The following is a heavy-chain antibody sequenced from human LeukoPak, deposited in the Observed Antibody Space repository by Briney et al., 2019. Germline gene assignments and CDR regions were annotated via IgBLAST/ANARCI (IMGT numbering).Heavy chain of an antibody. D-gene: IGHD7-27*01. CDR1: GGSISSGSYS. V-gene: IGHV4-30-2*01. J-gene: IGHJ4*02. CDR3: ARFSPRAMGNYLDF. CDR2: IYPRGST. Sequence: SQTLSLTCAVSGGSISSGSYSWSWIRQPPGKGLEWVGYIYPRGSTYYNPSLKSRVILSLDKSANQFSLNLSSVTAADTAVYYCARFSPRAMGNYLDFWGQGTLVTVSS.